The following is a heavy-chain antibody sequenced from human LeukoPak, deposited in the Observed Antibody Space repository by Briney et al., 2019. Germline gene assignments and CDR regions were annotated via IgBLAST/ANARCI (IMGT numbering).Heavy chain of an antibody. Sequence: GGSLRLSCAASGFTFSSYAMSWVRQAPGKGLELVSAISGSGGSTYYADSVKGQFTTSRDNSKNTLYLQMNSLRAEDTAVYYCAKVLIIVVVPAATRAFDYWGQGTLVTVSS. CDR1: GFTFSSYA. V-gene: IGHV3-23*01. J-gene: IGHJ4*02. CDR3: AKVLIIVVVPAATRAFDY. CDR2: ISGSGGST. D-gene: IGHD2-2*01.